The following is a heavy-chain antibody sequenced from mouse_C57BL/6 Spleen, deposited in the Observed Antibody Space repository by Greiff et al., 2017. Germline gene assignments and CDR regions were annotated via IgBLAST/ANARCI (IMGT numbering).Heavy chain of an antibody. V-gene: IGHV1-72*01. J-gene: IGHJ1*03. Sequence: QVQLQQSGAELVKPGASVKLSCKASGYTFTSYWMPWVKQRPGRGLEWIGRIDPSSGGTKYNEKFKSKATLTVDKPTSTDYMQLSSLTSEDSAVYYCARSDYCGSSYDWYFEGWGTGTTVTVAS. CDR3: ARSDYCGSSYDWYFEG. CDR2: IDPSSGGT. CDR1: GYTFTSYW. D-gene: IGHD1-1*01.